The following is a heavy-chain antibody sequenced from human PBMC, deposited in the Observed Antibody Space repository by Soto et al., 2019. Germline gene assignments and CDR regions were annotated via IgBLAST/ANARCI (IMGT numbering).Heavy chain of an antibody. D-gene: IGHD6-19*01. CDR3: ARGRPGRSSGWYNY. J-gene: IGHJ4*02. CDR1: GGSLSGYY. Sequence: SETLSLTCTVFGGSLSGYYWSWIRQPPGKCLEWYREINPSGSTNSNASLKSRVTISVDTLKNKFSVNQSSVTAADTAVYYCARGRPGRSSGWYNYWGQGTLVTVSS. V-gene: IGHV4-34*01. CDR2: INPSGST.